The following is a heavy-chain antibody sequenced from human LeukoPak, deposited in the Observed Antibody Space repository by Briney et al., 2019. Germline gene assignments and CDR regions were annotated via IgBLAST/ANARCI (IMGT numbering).Heavy chain of an antibody. J-gene: IGHJ4*02. V-gene: IGHV4-39*07. CDR2: FSDSGST. D-gene: IGHD4-17*01. Sequence: KPSETLSLTCTVSGGSISSRSYYWGWIRQPPGKGLEWIGSFSDSGSTYYNPSLNSRVTMSVDTSKKQFSLRLSSVTAADTAVYYCARVRGWNDYGDYQSFDYWGQGTLVTVSS. CDR3: ARVRGWNDYGDYQSFDY. CDR1: GGSISSRSYY.